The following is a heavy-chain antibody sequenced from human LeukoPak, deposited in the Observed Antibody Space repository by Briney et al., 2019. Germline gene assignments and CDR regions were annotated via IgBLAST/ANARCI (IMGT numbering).Heavy chain of an antibody. D-gene: IGHD3-3*01. CDR1: GDSISTHY. CDR2: IYSSGST. V-gene: IGHV4-4*07. Sequence: SETLSLTCTVSGDSISTHYWSWIRQPAGKGLEWIGRIYSSGSTDYNPSLKSRVTISVDTSKNQFSLKLSSVTAADTAVYYCARDRRSQYDFWSGLGGENWFDPWGQGTLVTVSS. J-gene: IGHJ5*02. CDR3: ARDRRSQYDFWSGLGGENWFDP.